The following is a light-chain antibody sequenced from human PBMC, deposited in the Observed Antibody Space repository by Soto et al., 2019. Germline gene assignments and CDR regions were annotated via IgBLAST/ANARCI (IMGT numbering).Light chain of an antibody. Sequence: QSVLTQPPSVSAAPGQKVTISCSGSSSNIGNNYVSWYQQPPGTAPKLLIYENNKRPSGIPDRFSGSKSGTSATLGITGLQTGDEADYYCGTWDNSLCEGVFGTGTKVTVL. V-gene: IGLV1-51*02. CDR2: ENN. CDR1: SSNIGNNY. CDR3: GTWDNSLCEGV. J-gene: IGLJ1*01.